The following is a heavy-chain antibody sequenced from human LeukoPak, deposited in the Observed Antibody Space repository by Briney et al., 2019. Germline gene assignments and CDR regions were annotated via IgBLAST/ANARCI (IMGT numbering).Heavy chain of an antibody. CDR1: GFTYSSYT. D-gene: IGHD5-18*01. Sequence: PGGSLRLSCAASGFTYSSYTMAWVRQTPGKGLEWVSSIRGSGGSTYYAGSVKGRFTISRDNSKNTLYLQMDSLRAEDTAVYHCAKSYGYEFYSYSCRGVWGKGTTVTVSS. CDR3: AKSYGYEFYSYSCRGV. CDR2: IRGSGGST. J-gene: IGHJ6*04. V-gene: IGHV3-23*01.